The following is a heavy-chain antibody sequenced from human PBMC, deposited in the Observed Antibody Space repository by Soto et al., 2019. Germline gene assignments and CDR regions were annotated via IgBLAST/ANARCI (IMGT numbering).Heavy chain of an antibody. CDR2: INHIGES. V-gene: IGHV4-34*01. CDR3: ARDFGAGAHFDH. Sequence: QVHLQQWGTGLLKPSETLSLTCAVYGGSLTDYWWTWIRQTPGKGLELIGEINHIGESNHNPSLKSRVTISLDTSQNQFSLKLTSVTVADTAVYYCARDFGAGAHFDHWGQGSLVTVSS. CDR1: GGSLTDYW. D-gene: IGHD3-10*01. J-gene: IGHJ4*02.